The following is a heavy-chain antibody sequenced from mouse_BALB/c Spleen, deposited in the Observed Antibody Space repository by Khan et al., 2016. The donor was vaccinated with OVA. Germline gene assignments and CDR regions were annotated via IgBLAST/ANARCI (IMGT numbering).Heavy chain of an antibody. D-gene: IGHD2-10*01. J-gene: IGHJ4*01. V-gene: IGHV2-6-1*01. CDR3: ARQPYYHYNIMDY. CDR1: GFSLTNYG. CDR2: IWNAGNT. Sequence: QVQLKESGPGLVAPSQSLSITCTISGFSLTNYGVHWVRQPPGKGLEWLVVIWNAGNTAYNSALKSRLTISKDKSKSQVFLKMNSLQTDDTAMYFCARQPYYHYNIMDYWGQGTSVTVSS.